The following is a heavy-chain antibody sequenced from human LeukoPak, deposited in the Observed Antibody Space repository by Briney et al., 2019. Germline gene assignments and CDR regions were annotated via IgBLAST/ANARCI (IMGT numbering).Heavy chain of an antibody. CDR3: ARDRDYYDSSGYYLFDY. V-gene: IGHV3-11*01. CDR2: ISSSGSTI. J-gene: IGHJ4*02. CDR1: GFTFSDYY. D-gene: IGHD3-22*01. Sequence: GGSLRLSCAASGFTFSDYYMSWIRQAPGKGLEWVSYISSSGSTIYYADSVKGRFTISRDNAKNSLYLQMNSLRAEDTAVYYCARDRDYYDSSGYYLFDYWGQGTLVTVSS.